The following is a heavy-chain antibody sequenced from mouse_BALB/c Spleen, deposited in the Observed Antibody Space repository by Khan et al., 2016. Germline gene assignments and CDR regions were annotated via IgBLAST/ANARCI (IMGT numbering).Heavy chain of an antibody. Sequence: EVQLQESGPGLVKPSQSLSLTCTVTGYSITSDYAWNWIRQFPGNKLEWMGYIRYSGSTTYNPSLKSRISITRDTSKNQFVLQLYSVTTEDTATYYCTRSPTATRYFDVWGAGTTVTVSS. V-gene: IGHV3-2*02. J-gene: IGHJ1*01. CDR2: IRYSGST. D-gene: IGHD1-2*01. CDR1: GYSITSDYA. CDR3: TRSPTATRYFDV.